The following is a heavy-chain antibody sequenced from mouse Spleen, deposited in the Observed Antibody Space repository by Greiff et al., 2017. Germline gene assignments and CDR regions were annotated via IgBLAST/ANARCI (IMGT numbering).Heavy chain of an antibody. J-gene: IGHJ2*01. V-gene: IGHV1-22*01. CDR3: ARGYYRYGFDY. D-gene: IGHD2-14*01. CDR1: GYTFTDYN. CDR2: INPNNGGT. Sequence: EVKLQESGPELVKPGASVKMSCKASGYTFTDYNMHWVKQSHGKSLEWIGYINPNNGGTSYNQKFKGKATLTVNKSSSTAYMELRSLTSEDSAVYYCARGYYRYGFDYWGQGTTLTVSS.